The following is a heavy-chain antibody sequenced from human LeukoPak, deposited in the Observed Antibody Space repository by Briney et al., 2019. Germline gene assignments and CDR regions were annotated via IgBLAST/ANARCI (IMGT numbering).Heavy chain of an antibody. CDR2: IYYSGST. CDR1: GGSISSGGYY. CDR3: ARVGFWSGYSPMDY. Sequence: SQTLSLTCTVSGGSISSGGYYWSWIRQHPGKGLEWIGYIYYSGSTYYNPSLKSRVTISVDTSKNQFSLKLSSVTAADTAVYYCARVGFWSGYSPMDYWGQGTLVTVSS. J-gene: IGHJ4*02. V-gene: IGHV4-31*03. D-gene: IGHD3-3*01.